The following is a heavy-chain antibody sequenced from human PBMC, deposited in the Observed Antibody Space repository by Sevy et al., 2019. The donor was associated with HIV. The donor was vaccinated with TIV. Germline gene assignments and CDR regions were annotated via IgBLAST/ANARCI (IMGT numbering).Heavy chain of an antibody. CDR3: TTGGSLFQH. CDR1: GFTFSSYW. J-gene: IGHJ1*01. CDR2: FKSKTDGGTT. V-gene: IGHV3-15*01. D-gene: IGHD3-16*01. Sequence: GGSLRLSCAASGFTFSSYWMSWVRQAPGKGLQWVAHFKSKTDGGTTDYAAPVRGRFTISRDDSKNTLSLQMNSLKTEDTAVYYCTTGGSLFQHWGQGTLVTVSS.